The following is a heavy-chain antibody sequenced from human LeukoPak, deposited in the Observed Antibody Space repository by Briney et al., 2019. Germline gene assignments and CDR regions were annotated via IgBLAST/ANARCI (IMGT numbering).Heavy chain of an antibody. CDR2: IYHSGST. Sequence: SETLSLTCAVSGYSISGGYYWGWIRQPPGKGLEWIGSIYHSGSTYYNPSLKSRVTISVDTSKNQFSLKLSSVTAADTAVYYCARQGSVAGTGGSDYWGQGTLVTVSS. V-gene: IGHV4-38-2*01. J-gene: IGHJ4*02. CDR1: GYSISGGYY. D-gene: IGHD6-19*01. CDR3: ARQGSVAGTGGSDY.